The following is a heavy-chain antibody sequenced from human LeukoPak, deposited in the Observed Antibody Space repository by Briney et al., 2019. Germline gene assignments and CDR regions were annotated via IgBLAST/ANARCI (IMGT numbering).Heavy chain of an antibody. CDR2: ISSSSSYI. CDR1: GFTFSSYW. D-gene: IGHD3-10*01. CDR3: ARDPVGGSGSYYNNWFDP. J-gene: IGHJ5*02. V-gene: IGHV3-21*04. Sequence: GGSLRLSCAASGFTFSSYWMYWVRQAPGKGLEWVSSISSSSSYIYYADSVKGRFTISRDNAKNSLYLQMNSLRAEDTAVYYCARDPVGGSGSYYNNWFDPWGQGTLVTVSS.